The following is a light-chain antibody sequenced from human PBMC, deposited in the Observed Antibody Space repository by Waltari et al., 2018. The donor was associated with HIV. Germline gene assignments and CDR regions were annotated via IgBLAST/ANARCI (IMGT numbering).Light chain of an antibody. Sequence: DIVMTQSPDSLAVSLGERATLNCKSSQSVLNRSNGRISLAWYQQKPGQPPKLLIYWASTRESGVPDRFSGSGSGTDFTLTISGLQAEDVAVYYCQHYYDTLVTFGGGTRVEI. V-gene: IGKV4-1*01. CDR1: QSVLNRSNGRIS. J-gene: IGKJ4*01. CDR2: WAS. CDR3: QHYYDTLVT.